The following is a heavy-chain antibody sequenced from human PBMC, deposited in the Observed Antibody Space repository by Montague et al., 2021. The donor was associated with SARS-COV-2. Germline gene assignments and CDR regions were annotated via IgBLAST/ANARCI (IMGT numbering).Heavy chain of an antibody. CDR3: ARGSYCPEAFDI. Sequence: SETLSLTCTVSGGSISSYHWSWIRQPPGKGLEWIGYIYYSGSTNYNPSLKSRVTISLDTSKNQFSLTLNSVTAADTAVYYCARGSYCPEAFDIWGQGTMVTVSS. V-gene: IGHV4-59*01. J-gene: IGHJ3*02. D-gene: IGHD2-15*01. CDR2: IYYSGST. CDR1: GGSISSYH.